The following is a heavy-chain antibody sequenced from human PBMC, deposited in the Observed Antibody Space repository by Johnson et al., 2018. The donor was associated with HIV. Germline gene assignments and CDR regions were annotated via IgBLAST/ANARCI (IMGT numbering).Heavy chain of an antibody. CDR3: AREGIWYCSGGSCYGAFDI. V-gene: IGHV3-30*02. CDR1: GLTFSSYG. D-gene: IGHD2-15*01. J-gene: IGHJ3*02. CDR2: IHYDGSNK. Sequence: QMLLVESGGGVVQPGGSLRLSCAAPGLTFSSYGMHWVRQAPGKGLEWVAFIHYDGSNKYYADSVKGRFTISRDNSKNTLYLQMNSLRADDTAVYYCAREGIWYCSGGSCYGAFDIWGQGTMVTVSS.